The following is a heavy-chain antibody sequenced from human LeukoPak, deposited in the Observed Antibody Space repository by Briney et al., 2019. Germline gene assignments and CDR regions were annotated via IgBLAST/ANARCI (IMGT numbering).Heavy chain of an antibody. V-gene: IGHV3-48*03. D-gene: IGHD6-13*01. CDR3: ARTYSSSWQPIDY. Sequence: GGSLRLSCAASGFTFSSYEMNWVRQAPGKGLEWVSYISSNGSTIYYADSVKGRFTISRDNAKNSLYLQMNSLRAEDTAVYYCARTYSSSWQPIDYWGQGTLVTVSS. J-gene: IGHJ4*02. CDR2: ISSNGSTI. CDR1: GFTFSSYE.